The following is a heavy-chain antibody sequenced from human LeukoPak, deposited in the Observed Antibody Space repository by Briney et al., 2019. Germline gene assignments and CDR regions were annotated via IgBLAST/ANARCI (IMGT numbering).Heavy chain of an antibody. CDR2: IYTSGST. V-gene: IGHV4-4*07. CDR1: GYSISSGYY. D-gene: IGHD3-22*01. CDR3: ARVANYYDSSGKLDV. J-gene: IGHJ6*04. Sequence: SETLSLTCTVSGYSISSGYYWSWIRQPAGKGLEWIGRIYTSGSTNYNPSLKSRVTMSVDTSKNQFSLKLSSVTAADTAVYYCARVANYYDSSGKLDVWGKGTTVTISS.